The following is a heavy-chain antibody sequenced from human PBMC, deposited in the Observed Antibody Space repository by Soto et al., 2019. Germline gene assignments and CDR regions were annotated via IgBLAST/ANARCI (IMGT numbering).Heavy chain of an antibody. CDR2: ISYDGSNK. D-gene: IGHD3-10*01. V-gene: IGHV3-30*18. CDR1: GFTFISYG. J-gene: IGHJ4*02. CDR3: AKDLNYYGSGSYYNRDPLGY. Sequence: PGGSLRLSCASSGFTFISYGMHWVRQAPGKGLEWVAVISYDGSNKYYADSVKGRFTISRDNSKNTLYLQMNSLRAEDTAVYYCAKDLNYYGSGSYYNRDPLGYWGQGTLVTVSS.